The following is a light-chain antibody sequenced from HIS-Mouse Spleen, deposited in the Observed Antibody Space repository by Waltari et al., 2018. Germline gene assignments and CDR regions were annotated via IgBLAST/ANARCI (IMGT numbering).Light chain of an antibody. CDR1: SLRSHY. J-gene: IGLJ2*01. CDR2: GKN. Sequence: SSELTQDPAVSVALGQTVRITCPGDSLRSHYSNLYQQKPGQAPVLVIYGKNNRPSGIPDRFSGSSSGNTASLTITGAQAEDEADYYCNSRDSSGNHVVFGGGTKLTVL. V-gene: IGLV3-19*01. CDR3: NSRDSSGNHVV.